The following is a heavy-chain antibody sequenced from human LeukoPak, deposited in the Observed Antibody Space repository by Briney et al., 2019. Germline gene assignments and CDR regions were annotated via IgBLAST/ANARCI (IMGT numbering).Heavy chain of an antibody. J-gene: IGHJ4*01. CDR3: AKGIYSSGWSYFDY. CDR2: ISNDGGGT. Sequence: GGSLRLSCAASGFFFNNFGLIWVRQAPGEGLEWGSAISNDGGGTSYADFVKGRFTISRDNSKNTLFLQMNSLRAEDTAVYYCAKGIYSSGWSYFDYWGHGTLVTVSS. CDR1: GFFFNNFG. V-gene: IGHV3-23*01. D-gene: IGHD6-19*01.